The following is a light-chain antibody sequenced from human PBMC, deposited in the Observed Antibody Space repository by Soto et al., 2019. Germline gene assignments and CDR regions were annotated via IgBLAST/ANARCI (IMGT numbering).Light chain of an antibody. V-gene: IGLV2-23*02. CDR2: EVS. Sequence: ALTQPASVSWSPGQSITISCTGTSSDVGSYNLVSWYQQHPGKAPKLMIYEVSKRPSGVSNRFSGSKSGNTASLTISALQAEDEDDYYCCSYAGTLFVFVTGTKVTVL. CDR1: SSDVGSYNL. CDR3: CSYAGTLFV. J-gene: IGLJ1*01.